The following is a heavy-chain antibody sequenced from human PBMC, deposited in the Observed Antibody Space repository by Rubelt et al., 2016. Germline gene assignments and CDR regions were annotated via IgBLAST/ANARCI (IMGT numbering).Heavy chain of an antibody. CDR2: IFHSGST. J-gene: IGHJ5*02. CDR3: ARAPGWFDP. Sequence: QVQLQESGPGLVKPSGTLSLTCAVSGDSIINSNWWSWVRQPPGKGLEWIGEIFHSGSTNANRPLKRLVTILVSTSNTQFSLKLSSATAADTAVYDCARAPGWFDPWGQGTLVTVSS. CDR1: GDSIINSNW. V-gene: IGHV4-4*02.